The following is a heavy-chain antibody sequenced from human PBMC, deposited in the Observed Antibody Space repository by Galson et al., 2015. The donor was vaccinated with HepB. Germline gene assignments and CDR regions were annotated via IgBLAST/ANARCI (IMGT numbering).Heavy chain of an antibody. Sequence: VSCKASGGTFSSYAISWVRQAPGQGLEWMGGIIPIFGTANYAQKFQGRVTITADKSTSTAYMELSSLRSEDTAVYYCARAPFIVVVVAAYYYGMDVWGQGTTVTVSS. CDR1: GGTFSSYA. CDR3: ARAPFIVVVVAAYYYGMDV. V-gene: IGHV1-69*06. CDR2: IIPIFGTA. D-gene: IGHD2-15*01. J-gene: IGHJ6*02.